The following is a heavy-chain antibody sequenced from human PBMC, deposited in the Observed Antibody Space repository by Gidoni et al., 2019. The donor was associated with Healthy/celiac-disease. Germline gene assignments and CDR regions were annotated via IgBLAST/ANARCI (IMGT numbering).Heavy chain of an antibody. D-gene: IGHD3-10*01. CDR3: ARDRTSDYGSGGGGAFDI. CDR2: ISSSSSYT. CDR1: GFTFSDYY. V-gene: IGHV3-11*05. Sequence: QVQLVESGGGLVKPGGSLRLSCAASGFTFSDYYMSWIRQAPGKGLEWVSYISSSSSYTNYADSVKGRFTISRDNAKNSLYLQMNSLRAEDTAVYYCARDRTSDYGSGGGGAFDIWGQGTMVTVSS. J-gene: IGHJ3*02.